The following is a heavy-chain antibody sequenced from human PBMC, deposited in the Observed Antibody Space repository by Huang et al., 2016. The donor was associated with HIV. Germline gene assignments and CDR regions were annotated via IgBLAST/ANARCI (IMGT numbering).Heavy chain of an antibody. J-gene: IGHJ4*02. CDR3: ARFSDPYNWNYVKWGFDY. V-gene: IGHV1-18*04. D-gene: IGHD1-1*01. CDR2: ISPYNGNK. Sequence: QVKLVQSEAEAKKPGDSVKVSCNASGYTFSSYGVSWVRQAPGQRLEWMGWISPYNGNKNYAQKFQGRVTMTTDTSANTAYMELRSLRSDDTALYYCARFSDPYNWNYVKWGFDYWGQGTLVTVSS. CDR1: GYTFSSYG.